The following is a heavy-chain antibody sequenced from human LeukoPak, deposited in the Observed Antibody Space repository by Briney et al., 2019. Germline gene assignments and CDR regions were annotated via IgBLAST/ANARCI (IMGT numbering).Heavy chain of an antibody. Sequence: GESLKISCKGSGYSFTTYWIGRVRQMPGKGLEWMGIIYPGDSDSRYSPSFQGQVTISVDKSISTAYLQWSSLKASDTAMYYCARLITMVRGVIHYYYGMDVWGKGTTVTVSS. CDR1: GYSFTTYW. CDR2: IYPGDSDS. V-gene: IGHV5-51*01. D-gene: IGHD3-10*01. J-gene: IGHJ6*04. CDR3: ARLITMVRGVIHYYYGMDV.